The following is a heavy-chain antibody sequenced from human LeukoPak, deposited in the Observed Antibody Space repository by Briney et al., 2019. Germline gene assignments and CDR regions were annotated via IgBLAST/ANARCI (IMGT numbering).Heavy chain of an antibody. J-gene: IGHJ3*01. D-gene: IGHD1-14*01. V-gene: IGHV3-15*01. CDR2: IKRKVDGATA. CDR1: GFSFSDAW. CDR3: ATDTTYASDL. Sequence: GGSLRLSCAAPGFSFSDAWMTWVRQAPGKGLEWVGRIKRKVDGATADYAAPVKGRFTVSRDDSKNTLYLQMNSLKTEDTGVYYCATDTTYASDLWGQGTLVIVSS.